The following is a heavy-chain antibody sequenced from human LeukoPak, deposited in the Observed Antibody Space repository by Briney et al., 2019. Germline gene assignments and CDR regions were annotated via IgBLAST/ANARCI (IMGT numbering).Heavy chain of an antibody. CDR3: ARDHRGPPEWELLPY. CDR2: ISSSSSTI. V-gene: IGHV3-48*04. J-gene: IGHJ4*02. D-gene: IGHD1-26*01. Sequence: GGSLRLSCAASGFTFSSYSMNWVRQAPGKGLEWVSYISSSSSTIYYADSVKGRFTISRDNAKNSLYLQMNSLRAEDTAVYYCARDHRGPPEWELLPYWGQGTLVTVSS. CDR1: GFTFSSYS.